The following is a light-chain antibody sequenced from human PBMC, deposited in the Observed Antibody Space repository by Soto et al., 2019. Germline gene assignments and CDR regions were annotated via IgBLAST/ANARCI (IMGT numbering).Light chain of an antibody. CDR1: SSIIGAGYD. CDR2: GNS. V-gene: IGLV1-40*01. CDR3: QSYDSRLSGYV. Sequence: QSVLTQPPSVSGAPGQRVTISCTGSSSIIGAGYDVHWYQQLPGTAPKLLIYGNSNRPSGVPDRFSGSKSGTSASLAITGLQAEDEADYYCQSYDSRLSGYVFGTGTKVTVL. J-gene: IGLJ1*01.